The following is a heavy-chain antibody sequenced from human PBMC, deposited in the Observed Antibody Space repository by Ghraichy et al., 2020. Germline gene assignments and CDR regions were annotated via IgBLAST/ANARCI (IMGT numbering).Heavy chain of an antibody. J-gene: IGHJ4*02. CDR1: GGSFSGYY. V-gene: IGHV4-34*01. D-gene: IGHD6-13*01. Sequence: GSLSLTCAVYGGSFSGYYWSWIRQPPGKGLEWIGEINHSGSTNYNPSLKSRVTISVDTSKNQFSLKLSSVTAADTAVYYCASSGVKQQGWGQGTLVTVSS. CDR3: ASSGVKQQG. CDR2: INHSGST.